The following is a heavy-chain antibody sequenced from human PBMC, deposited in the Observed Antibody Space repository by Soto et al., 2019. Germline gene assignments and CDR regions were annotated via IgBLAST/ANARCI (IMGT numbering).Heavy chain of an antibody. Sequence: QVQLQQWGAGLLKPSETLSLTCAVYGGSFSGYYWSWIRQPPGKGLEWIGEINHSGSTNYNPSLKSRVTISVDTSKSQCSLKLSSVTAADTAVYYCARGRRITGTYFDYWGQGTLVTVSS. CDR2: INHSGST. J-gene: IGHJ4*02. CDR1: GGSFSGYY. D-gene: IGHD1-20*01. CDR3: ARGRRITGTYFDY. V-gene: IGHV4-34*01.